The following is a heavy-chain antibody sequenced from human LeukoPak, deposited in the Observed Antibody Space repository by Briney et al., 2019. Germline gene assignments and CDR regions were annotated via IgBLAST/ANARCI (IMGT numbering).Heavy chain of an antibody. CDR3: ARETLTTSRWFGP. CDR2: IYYSGST. J-gene: IGHJ5*02. Sequence: SQTLSLTCTVSGGSISSANYYWSWIRQPPGKGLEWIGYIYYSGSTYYNPSLKSRVTISVDTSKNQFSLKLSSVTAADTAVYYCARETLTTSRWFGPWGQGTLVTVSS. D-gene: IGHD4-17*01. V-gene: IGHV4-30-4*01. CDR1: GGSISSANYY.